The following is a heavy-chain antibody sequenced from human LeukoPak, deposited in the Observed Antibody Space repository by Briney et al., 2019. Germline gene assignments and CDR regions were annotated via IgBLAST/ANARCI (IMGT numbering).Heavy chain of an antibody. D-gene: IGHD3-22*01. CDR1: GFTFNTYS. Sequence: GGSRRLSCAASGFTFNTYSMNWVRQAPGKGLEWVSAISGSGGSTYFADSVKGRFTISRDNSKNTLYLQMNSLRAEDTAVYYCAKDRSTMIVVVIMGYWGQGTLVTVSS. CDR3: AKDRSTMIVVVIMGY. CDR2: ISGSGGST. V-gene: IGHV3-23*01. J-gene: IGHJ4*02.